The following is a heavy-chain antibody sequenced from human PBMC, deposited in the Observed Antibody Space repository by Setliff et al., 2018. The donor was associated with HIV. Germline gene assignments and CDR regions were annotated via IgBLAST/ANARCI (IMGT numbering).Heavy chain of an antibody. CDR1: HNSFSDDY. Sequence: EASVTVSCKASHNSFSDDYMNWVRQAPGQRPEWMGWIRLPRGCTKYAQKFQGRVSLTWDTSISTGYMELRRLRSDDTAIYYCVTSPGSFLAQDATEAGDAWGQGSLVTVSS. CDR3: VTSPGSFLAQDATEAGDA. CDR2: IRLPRGCT. V-gene: IGHV1-2*02. D-gene: IGHD6-13*01. J-gene: IGHJ5*02.